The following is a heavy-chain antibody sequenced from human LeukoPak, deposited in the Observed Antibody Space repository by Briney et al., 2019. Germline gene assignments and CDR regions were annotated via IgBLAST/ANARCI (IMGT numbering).Heavy chain of an antibody. CDR1: GGTFSSYA. CDR3: ARGSSGSLSRYYYYYXDV. CDR2: IIPIFGTA. V-gene: IGHV1-69*13. D-gene: IGHD1-26*01. J-gene: IGHJ6*03. Sequence: ASVKVSCKASGGTFSSYAISWVRQAPGQGLEWMGGIIPIFGTANYAQKFQGRVTITADESTSTAYMELSSLRSEDTAVYYCARGSSGSLSRYYYYYXDVWXXXTXXTIS.